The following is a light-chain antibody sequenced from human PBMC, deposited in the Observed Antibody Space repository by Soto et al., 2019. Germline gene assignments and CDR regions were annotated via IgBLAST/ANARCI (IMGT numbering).Light chain of an antibody. CDR3: QQYNSYLLT. V-gene: IGKV1-5*03. CDR2: KAS. Sequence: DIQMTQSPSTLSASVGDRVTITCRASQSISSWLAWYQQKPGKAPKLLIYKASSLESGVPSRFSGSGSGKEFTLTISSLQPDDFATYYCQQYNSYLLTFGPGTKVDIK. J-gene: IGKJ3*01. CDR1: QSISSW.